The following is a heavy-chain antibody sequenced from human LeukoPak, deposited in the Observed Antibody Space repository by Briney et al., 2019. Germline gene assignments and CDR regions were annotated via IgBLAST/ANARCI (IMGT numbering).Heavy chain of an antibody. J-gene: IGHJ4*02. CDR2: ISWNSGSI. Sequence: PGGSLRLSCAASGFTFSSYWMHWVRQAPGKGLEWVSGISWNSGSIGYADSVKGRFTISRDNAKNSLYLQMNSLRAEDTALYYCAKDRSGSLLGYFDYWGQGTLVTVSS. CDR3: AKDRSGSLLGYFDY. CDR1: GFTFSSYW. V-gene: IGHV3-9*01. D-gene: IGHD3-10*01.